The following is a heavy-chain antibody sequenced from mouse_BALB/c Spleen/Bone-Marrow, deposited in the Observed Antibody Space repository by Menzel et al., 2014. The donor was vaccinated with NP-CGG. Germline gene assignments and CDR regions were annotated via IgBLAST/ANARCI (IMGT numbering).Heavy chain of an antibody. V-gene: IGHV5-6*01. CDR1: GFTFSSYG. Sequence: EVKLVESGGDLVKPGGSLKLFCAASGFTFSSYGMSWVRQTPDKRLEWVATISSGGSYTYYPDSVKGRFTTSRDNAKNTLYLQMSSLKSEDTAMYYCARPYDFGAWFAYWGQGTLVTVSA. CDR2: ISSGGSYT. CDR3: ARPYDFGAWFAY. J-gene: IGHJ3*01. D-gene: IGHD2-4*01.